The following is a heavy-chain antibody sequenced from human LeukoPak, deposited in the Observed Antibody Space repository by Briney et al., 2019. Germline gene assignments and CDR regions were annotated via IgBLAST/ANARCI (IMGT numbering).Heavy chain of an antibody. D-gene: IGHD4-17*01. V-gene: IGHV4-59*01. CDR1: GGSISSYY. CDR2: NYYSGST. Sequence: PSETLSLTCTVSGGSISSYYWSWLRQPPGKGLEWLGYNYYSGSTNYDPSLKSRVTISVDTSKNQFSLKLSSVTAADTAVYYCARDEGGDYYSWFDPWGQGTLVTVSS. J-gene: IGHJ5*02. CDR3: ARDEGGDYYSWFDP.